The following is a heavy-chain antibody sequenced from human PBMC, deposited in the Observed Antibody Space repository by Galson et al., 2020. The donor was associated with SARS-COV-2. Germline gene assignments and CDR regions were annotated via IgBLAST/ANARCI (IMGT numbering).Heavy chain of an antibody. D-gene: IGHD3-3*01. V-gene: IGHV1-2*02. CDR1: GYTFTGYY. Sequence: ASVKVSCKASGYTFTGYYIHWVRQAPGQGLEWMGGINPNSGDIDYAGNFQGRVTMTRDTSIRTDYMELRRLRSDDTAVYYCARVTYDFWSGSLKPSRFDLWGQGALVTVSS. J-gene: IGHJ5*02. CDR2: INPNSGDI. CDR3: ARVTYDFWSGSLKPSRFDL.